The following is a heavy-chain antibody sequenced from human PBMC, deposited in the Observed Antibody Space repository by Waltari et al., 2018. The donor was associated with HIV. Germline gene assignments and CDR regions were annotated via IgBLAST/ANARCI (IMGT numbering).Heavy chain of an antibody. V-gene: IGHV4-39*01. J-gene: IGHJ4*02. D-gene: IGHD3-9*01. CDR2: IYYSGST. CDR1: GGSISSSSYY. Sequence: QLHLQESGPGLVKPSETLSLTCTVSGGSISSSSYYWGWIRQPPEKGLEWIGSIYYSGSTYYTPSLKSRVIISVDTSKNQFSVKLSSVTAADTAVYYCAGMGQTDDILTGHHYWGQGTLVTVSS. CDR3: AGMGQTDDILTGHHY.